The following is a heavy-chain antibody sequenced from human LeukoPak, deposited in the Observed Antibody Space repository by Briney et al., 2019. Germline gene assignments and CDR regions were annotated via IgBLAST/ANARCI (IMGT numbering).Heavy chain of an antibody. CDR3: ARLAVAGLDF. CDR1: GYPFTAYW. CDR2: INPGDSDT. Sequence: GESLKISCKTSGYPFTAYWIGWVRQMPGKGLEWMGIINPGDSDTIYRPSFQGQVTISADKSISTAYLQWNSLKASDTAMYYCARLAVAGLDFWGQGTLVTVSS. V-gene: IGHV5-51*01. D-gene: IGHD6-19*01. J-gene: IGHJ4*02.